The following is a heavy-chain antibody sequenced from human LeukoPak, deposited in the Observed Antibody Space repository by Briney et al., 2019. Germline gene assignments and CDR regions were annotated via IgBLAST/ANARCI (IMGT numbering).Heavy chain of an antibody. Sequence: GGSLRLSCAASGFTFSDYYMSWIRQAPGKGLEWVGRIKSKTDGGTTDYTAPVKGRFTISRDDSKSIAYLQMNSLKTEDTAVYYCTRGDILTGFDYWGQGTLVTVSS. CDR3: TRGDILTGFDY. D-gene: IGHD3-9*01. CDR2: IKSKTDGGTT. V-gene: IGHV3-15*01. CDR1: GFTFSDYY. J-gene: IGHJ4*02.